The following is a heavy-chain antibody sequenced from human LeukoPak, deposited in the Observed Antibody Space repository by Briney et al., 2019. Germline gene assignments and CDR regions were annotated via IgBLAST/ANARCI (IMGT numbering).Heavy chain of an antibody. D-gene: IGHD6-19*01. CDR3: ARESSDWAPFDY. Sequence: SETLSLTCTVSGGSISRYYWSWIRQPAGKGLEWIGRIYTSGSTNYNPSLKSRVTMSVDTSKNQFSLKLSSVTAADTAVYYCARESSDWAPFDYWGQGTLVTVSS. CDR2: IYTSGST. CDR1: GGSISRYY. J-gene: IGHJ4*02. V-gene: IGHV4-4*07.